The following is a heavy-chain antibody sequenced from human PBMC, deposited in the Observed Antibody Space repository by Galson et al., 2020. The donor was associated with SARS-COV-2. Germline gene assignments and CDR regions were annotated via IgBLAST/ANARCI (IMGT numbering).Heavy chain of an antibody. CDR2: IKSKTDGGTT. CDR3: TTGSSWDY. V-gene: IGHV3-15*01. J-gene: IGHJ4*02. CDR1: GFTFSNAW. Sequence: TGGSLRLSCAASGFTFSNAWMTWVRQAPGKGPEWVGLIKSKTDGGTTDYAAPVKGRFAISRDDSKDTLFLQMNSLKTEDTAVYYCTTGSSWDYWGQGTLVTVSS.